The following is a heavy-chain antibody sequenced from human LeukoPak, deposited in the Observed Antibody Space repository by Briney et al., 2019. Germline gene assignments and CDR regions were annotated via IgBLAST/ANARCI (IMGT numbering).Heavy chain of an antibody. CDR3: ARTPGGDTAMVYFDY. CDR1: GGTFSSYA. CDR2: IIPIFGTA. J-gene: IGHJ4*02. D-gene: IGHD5-18*01. Sequence: GASVKVSFKASGGTFSSYAISWVRQAPGQGLEWMGGIIPIFGTANYAQKFQGRVTITADESTSTAYMELSSLRSEDTAVYYCARTPGGDTAMVYFDYWGQGTLVTVSS. V-gene: IGHV1-69*13.